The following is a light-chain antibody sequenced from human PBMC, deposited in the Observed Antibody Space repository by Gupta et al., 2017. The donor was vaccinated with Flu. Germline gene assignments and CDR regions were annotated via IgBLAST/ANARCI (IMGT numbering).Light chain of an antibody. CDR2: EDN. CDR3: GTCTNSLSACV. CDR1: SSNSGNNY. Sequence: RSSNSGNNYVSWYQQHPGTAPKLLIYEDNKRPSGIPDRFSGSKPGTSATLSVTGVQTEDEADYYCGTCTNSLSACVFGGGTKLTVL. V-gene: IGLV1-51*01. J-gene: IGLJ3*02.